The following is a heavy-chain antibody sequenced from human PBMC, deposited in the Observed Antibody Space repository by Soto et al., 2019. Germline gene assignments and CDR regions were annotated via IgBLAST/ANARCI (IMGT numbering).Heavy chain of an antibody. J-gene: IGHJ6*02. Sequence: GASVKVSFKASGYTFTGYYMHWVRQAPGQGLEWMGWINPNSGGTNYAQKFQGWVTMTRDTSISTAYMELSRLRSDDTAVYYCARGPENYYYYYGMDVWGQGTTVTVSS. CDR3: ARGPENYYYYYGMDV. CDR2: INPNSGGT. V-gene: IGHV1-2*04. CDR1: GYTFTGYY.